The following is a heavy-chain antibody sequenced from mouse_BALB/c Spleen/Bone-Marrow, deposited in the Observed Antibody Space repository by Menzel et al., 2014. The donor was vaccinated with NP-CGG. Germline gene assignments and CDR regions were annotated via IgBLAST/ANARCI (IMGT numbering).Heavy chain of an antibody. Sequence: VQLQQSGPELVKPGASVKIFCKASGYSFTGYFMNWVKQSHGKSLEWIGRINPYNGDTLYNQKFKGKATLTVDKSSSTAHMELLSLTSEDSAVYYCGGQDGYYGGFAYWGQGTLVTVSA. CDR3: GGQDGYYGGFAY. CDR1: GYSFTGYF. CDR2: INPYNGDT. D-gene: IGHD2-3*01. V-gene: IGHV1-37*01. J-gene: IGHJ3*01.